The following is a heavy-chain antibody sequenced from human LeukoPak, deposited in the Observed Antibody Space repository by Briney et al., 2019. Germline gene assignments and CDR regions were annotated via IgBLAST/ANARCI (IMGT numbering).Heavy chain of an antibody. CDR2: IYADDSTT. Sequence: GESLKISCKGSVYSFTNYWIGWVRQMPGKGLEWMGLIYADDSTTRYRPSFQGQVTISADTSISTAYLQWNSLQASDSATYHCVCTMGSTTPFDYWGQGTLVTVSS. J-gene: IGHJ4*02. D-gene: IGHD1-1*01. CDR3: VCTMGSTTPFDY. CDR1: VYSFTNYW. V-gene: IGHV5-51*01.